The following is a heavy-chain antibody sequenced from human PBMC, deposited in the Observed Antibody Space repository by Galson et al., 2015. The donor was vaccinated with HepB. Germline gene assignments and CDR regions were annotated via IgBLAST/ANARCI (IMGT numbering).Heavy chain of an antibody. CDR2: ISAYNGNT. CDR1: GYTFNSYG. J-gene: IGHJ4*02. Sequence: SVKVSCKASGYTFNSYGISWVRQAPGQGLEWMGWISAYNGNTSYAQKLQGRVTMTTDTSTSTAYMELRSLRSDDTAVYYCARVGIVATIEDYWGQGTLVTVSS. CDR3: ARVGIVATIEDY. D-gene: IGHD5-12*01. V-gene: IGHV1-18*04.